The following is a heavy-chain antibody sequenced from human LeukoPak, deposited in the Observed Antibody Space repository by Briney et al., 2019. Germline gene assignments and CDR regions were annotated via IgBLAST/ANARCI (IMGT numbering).Heavy chain of an antibody. CDR1: GGSISSSSYY. Sequence: SETLSLTCTVSGGSISSSSYYWGWIRQPPGKGLEWIGSIYYSGSTYYNPSLKSRVTISVDTSKNQFSLKLSSVTAADTAVYYCARAAIFGVVIIMGGFDYWGQGTLVTVSS. CDR2: IYYSGST. CDR3: ARAAIFGVVIIMGGFDY. J-gene: IGHJ4*02. D-gene: IGHD3-3*01. V-gene: IGHV4-39*07.